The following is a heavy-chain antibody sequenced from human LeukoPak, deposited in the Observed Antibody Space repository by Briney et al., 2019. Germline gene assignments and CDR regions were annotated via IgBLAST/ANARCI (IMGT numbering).Heavy chain of an antibody. CDR1: GGTFSSYA. Sequence: SVKVSCKASGGTFSSYAISWVRQAPGQGLEWMGGIIPIFGTANYAQKFQGRVTITTDESTSTAYMELSSLRSEDTAVYYCARARLGYCSSTSCYLDYYYYYMDVWGKGTTVTVSS. J-gene: IGHJ6*03. CDR2: IIPIFGTA. V-gene: IGHV1-69*05. CDR3: ARARLGYCSSTSCYLDYYYYYMDV. D-gene: IGHD2-2*01.